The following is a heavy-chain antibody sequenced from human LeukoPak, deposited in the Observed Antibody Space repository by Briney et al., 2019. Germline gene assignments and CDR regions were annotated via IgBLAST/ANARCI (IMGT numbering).Heavy chain of an antibody. CDR1: GFTFSAYA. Sequence: GGSLRLSCEASGFTFSAYAMTWVRQAPGKGLEWVSSIGSDGKTHYSESVKGRFAISRDNSKSMLFLQLNSLRAEDTAVYYCARDQRRTRLESAFDIWGQGTMVTVSS. CDR2: IGSDGKT. J-gene: IGHJ3*02. V-gene: IGHV3-23*01. D-gene: IGHD1-1*01. CDR3: ARDQRRTRLESAFDI.